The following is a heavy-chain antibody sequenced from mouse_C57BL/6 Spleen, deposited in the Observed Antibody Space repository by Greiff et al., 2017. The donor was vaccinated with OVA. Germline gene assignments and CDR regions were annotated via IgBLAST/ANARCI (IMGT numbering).Heavy chain of an antibody. CDR2: IDPETGGT. J-gene: IGHJ2*01. CDR1: GYTFTDYE. D-gene: IGHD2-3*01. Sequence: VQLQQSGAELVRPGASVTLSCKASGYTFTDYEMHWVKQTPVHGLEWIGAIDPETGGTAYNQKFKGKAILTADKSSSTAYMELRSLTSEDSAVYYCTRGDDGYSSFGYWGQGTTLTVSS. V-gene: IGHV1-15*01. CDR3: TRGDDGYSSFGY.